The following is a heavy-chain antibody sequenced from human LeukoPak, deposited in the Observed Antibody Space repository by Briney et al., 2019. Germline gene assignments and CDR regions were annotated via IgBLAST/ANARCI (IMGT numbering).Heavy chain of an antibody. Sequence: SETLSLTCAVYGGSFSGYYWSWIRQPPGKGLEWIGEINHSGSTNYNPSLKSRVTISVDTSKNKFSLKLSSVTAADTAVYYCARGSTIAVAGIDYWGQGTLVTVSS. CDR2: INHSGST. V-gene: IGHV4-34*01. D-gene: IGHD6-19*01. J-gene: IGHJ4*02. CDR1: GGSFSGYY. CDR3: ARGSTIAVAGIDY.